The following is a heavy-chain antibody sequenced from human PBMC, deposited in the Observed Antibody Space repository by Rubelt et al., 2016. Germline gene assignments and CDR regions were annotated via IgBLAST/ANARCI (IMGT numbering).Heavy chain of an antibody. CDR2: INHSGST. V-gene: IGHV4-34*01. D-gene: IGHD3-22*01. J-gene: IGHJ6*02. CDR3: ARRDDSSGYYSLLYGMDV. CDR1: GGSFSGYY. Sequence: QVQLQQWGAGLLKPSETLSLTCAVYGGSFSGYYWSWIRQPPGKGLEWIGEINHSGSTNYNPSLKSRVTISVDTSKNQVSRKCSSVTAADTAVYYCARRDDSSGYYSLLYGMDVWGQGTTVTVSS.